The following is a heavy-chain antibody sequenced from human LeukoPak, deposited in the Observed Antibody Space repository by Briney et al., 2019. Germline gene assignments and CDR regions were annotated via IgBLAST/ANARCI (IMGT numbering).Heavy chain of an antibody. V-gene: IGHV3-43*01. CDR3: ATERQKYFDY. CDR2: ITWDGGST. CDR1: GLTLDDYT. J-gene: IGHJ4*02. Sequence: GGSLRLSCAALGLTLDDYTMHWVRKAPGKGLEWVSLITWDGGSTFYADSVKGRFTISRDNSKNSLSLQMNSLRSEDTALYYCATERQKYFDYWGQGTLVTVSS.